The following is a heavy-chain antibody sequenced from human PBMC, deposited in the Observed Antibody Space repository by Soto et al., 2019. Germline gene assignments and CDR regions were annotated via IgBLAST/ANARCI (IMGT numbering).Heavy chain of an antibody. CDR1: GGTFTSYA. CDR2: IIPIFGTA. D-gene: IGHD4-17*01. J-gene: IGHJ6*02. Sequence: ASVKVSCKASGGTFTSYAMSWVRQAPGQGLEWMGGIIPIFGTANYAQKFQGRVTITADESTSTAYMELSSLRSDDTAVYYCARGREALEYGEYNYSYYGMDVWGQGTTVTVSS. CDR3: ARGREALEYGEYNYSYYGMDV. V-gene: IGHV1-69*13.